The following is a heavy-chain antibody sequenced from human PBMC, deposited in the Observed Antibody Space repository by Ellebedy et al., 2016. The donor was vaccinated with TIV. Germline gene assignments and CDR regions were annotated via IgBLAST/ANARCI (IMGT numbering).Heavy chain of an antibody. Sequence: SETLSLXCAVYGGSFSGYYWSWIRQPPGKGLEWIGEINHSGSTNYNPSLKSRVTISVDTSKNQFSLKLSSVTAADTAVYYCARDPQYGSGSYSAWGQGTLVTVSS. J-gene: IGHJ4*02. V-gene: IGHV4-34*01. CDR1: GGSFSGYY. CDR3: ARDPQYGSGSYSA. CDR2: INHSGST. D-gene: IGHD3-10*01.